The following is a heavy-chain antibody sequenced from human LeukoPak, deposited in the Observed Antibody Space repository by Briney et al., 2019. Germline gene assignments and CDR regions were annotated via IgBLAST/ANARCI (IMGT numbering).Heavy chain of an antibody. D-gene: IGHD6-13*01. J-gene: IGHJ5*02. CDR2: IYYTGIT. CDR1: GASITSSNYY. Sequence: PSETLSLTCTVSGASITSSNYYWLWLRQPPGKGLEWIGSIYYTGITYYNLSLKSRVTISVDTSKNQFSLKLSSVTAADTAVYYCARAGYSSSWYENWFDPWGQGTLVTVSS. V-gene: IGHV4-39*07. CDR3: ARAGYSSSWYENWFDP.